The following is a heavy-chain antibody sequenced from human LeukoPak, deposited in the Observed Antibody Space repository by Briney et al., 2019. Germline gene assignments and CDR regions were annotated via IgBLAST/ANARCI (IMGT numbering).Heavy chain of an antibody. D-gene: IGHD4-17*01. CDR3: AKDLYGDYVKGWFDP. Sequence: GGSLRLSCAASGFTFSSYAMSWVRQAPGRGLEWVSAISGSGGSTYYADSVKGRFTISRDNSKNTLYLQMNSLRAEDTAVYYCAKDLYGDYVKGWFDPWGQGTLVTVSS. CDR1: GFTFSSYA. CDR2: ISGSGGST. V-gene: IGHV3-23*01. J-gene: IGHJ5*02.